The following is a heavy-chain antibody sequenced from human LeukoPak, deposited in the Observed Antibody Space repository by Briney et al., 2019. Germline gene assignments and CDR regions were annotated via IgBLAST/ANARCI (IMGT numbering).Heavy chain of an antibody. J-gene: IGHJ4*02. CDR1: GYTFTTYD. Sequence: ASVKVSCKASGYTFTTYDITWVRQATGQGLEWMGWMNPNSGNTAYAQKFQGRVTITRNTSISTAYMELSSLRSEDTAVYYCAREDYYDSGSNDYWGQGTLITVSS. CDR2: MNPNSGNT. D-gene: IGHD3-22*01. CDR3: AREDYYDSGSNDY. V-gene: IGHV1-8*03.